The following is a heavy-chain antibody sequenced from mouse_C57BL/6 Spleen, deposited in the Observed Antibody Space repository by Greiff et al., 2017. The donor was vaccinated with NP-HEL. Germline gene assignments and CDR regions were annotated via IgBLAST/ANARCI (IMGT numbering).Heavy chain of an antibody. J-gene: IGHJ3*01. CDR1: GYTFTSYW. Sequence: QVQLQQPGTELVKPGASVKLSCKASGYTFTSYWMHWVKQRPGQGLEWIGNINPSNGGTNYNEKFKSKATLTVDKSSSTAYMQLSSLTSEDSAVYYCARDPHLLRPAAWFAYWGQGTLVTVSA. CDR3: ARDPHLLRPAAWFAY. D-gene: IGHD1-2*01. CDR2: INPSNGGT. V-gene: IGHV1-53*01.